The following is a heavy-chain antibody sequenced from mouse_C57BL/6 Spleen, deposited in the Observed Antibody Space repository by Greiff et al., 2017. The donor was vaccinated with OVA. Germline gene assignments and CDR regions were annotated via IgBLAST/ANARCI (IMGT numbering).Heavy chain of an antibody. CDR3: TRGPTTVVAFDY. V-gene: IGHV5-9-1*02. D-gene: IGHD1-1*01. J-gene: IGHJ2*01. CDR1: GFTFSSYA. Sequence: EVKLVESGAGLVKPGGSLKLSCAASGFTFSSYAMSWVRQTPEKRLEWVAYISSGGDYIYYADTVKGRFTISRDNARNTLYLQMSSLKSEDTAMYYWTRGPTTVVAFDYWGQGTTLTVSS. CDR2: ISSGGDYI.